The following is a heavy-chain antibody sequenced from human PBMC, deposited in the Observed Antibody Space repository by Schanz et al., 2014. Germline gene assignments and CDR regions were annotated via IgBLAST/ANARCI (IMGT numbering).Heavy chain of an antibody. V-gene: IGHV1-69*04. CDR2: IIPIHGIV. CDR1: GGTFSTYP. J-gene: IGHJ4*02. Sequence: QVQLVQSGAEVKKPGSSMKVSCKASGGTFSTYPINWLRQAPGQGLEWMGRIIPIHGIVNYAQRFQDRVRITADNSTSTAYMELSSLRSDDTAVYYCARDRRECGAECYSVEVFEIWGQGTLVTVSS. CDR3: ARDRRECGAECYSVEVFEI. D-gene: IGHD2-21*01.